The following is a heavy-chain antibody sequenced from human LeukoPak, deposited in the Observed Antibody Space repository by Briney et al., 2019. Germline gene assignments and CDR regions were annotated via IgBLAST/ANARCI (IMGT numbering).Heavy chain of an antibody. CDR1: GFTFSDYY. V-gene: IGHV3-11*06. D-gene: IGHD1-26*01. J-gene: IGHJ1*01. CDR2: ISTSGSYT. CDR3: ARLKYGSPQH. Sequence: GGSLRLSCAASGFTFSDYYMSWFRQAPGKGLEWVPYISTSGSYTIHTDSVKGRFTISRDDAKNSLYLQMNSLRVEDTAVYYCARLKYGSPQHWGQGTLVTVSS.